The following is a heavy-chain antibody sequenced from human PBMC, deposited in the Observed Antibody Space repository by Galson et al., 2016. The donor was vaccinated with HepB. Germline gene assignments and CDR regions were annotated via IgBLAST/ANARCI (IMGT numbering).Heavy chain of an antibody. V-gene: IGHV3-9*01. CDR2: ISWNSIIL. Sequence: SLRLSCATSGFNFDDHAMHWVRQAPGKGLEWVSSISWNSIILGYAESVKGRLTISRDSAKSSLYLQMNSLRAEDTAFYYCAKDVGHRSHGFDVWGQGTTVTVSS. CDR3: AKDVGHRSHGFDV. J-gene: IGHJ6*02. CDR1: GFNFDDHA. D-gene: IGHD1-26*01.